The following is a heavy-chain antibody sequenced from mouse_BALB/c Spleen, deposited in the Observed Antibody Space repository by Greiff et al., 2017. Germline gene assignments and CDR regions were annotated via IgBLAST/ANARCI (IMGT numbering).Heavy chain of an antibody. CDR3: ARRGTTVVDFDD. CDR1: GFTFSSYG. V-gene: IGHV5-6*02. D-gene: IGHD1-1*01. Sequence: DVKLVESGGDLVKPGGSLKLSCAASGFTFSSYGMSWVRQTPDKRLEWVATISSGGSYTYYPDSVKGRFTISRDNAKNTLYLQMSSLKSEDTAMYYCARRGTTVVDFDDWGQGTTLTVSS. CDR2: ISSGGSYT. J-gene: IGHJ2*01.